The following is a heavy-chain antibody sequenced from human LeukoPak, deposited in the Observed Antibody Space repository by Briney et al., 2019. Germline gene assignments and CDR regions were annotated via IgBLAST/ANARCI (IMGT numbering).Heavy chain of an antibody. D-gene: IGHD1-7*01. CDR1: GFTFSIYA. CDR2: ISGSGGST. Sequence: GGSLRLSCAASGFTFSIYAMSWVRQAPGKGLEWVSAISGSGGSTYYADSVKGRFTISRDNSKNTLYLQMNSLRAEDTAVYYCAKVYRLELTEAFDYWGQGTLVTVSS. V-gene: IGHV3-23*01. J-gene: IGHJ4*02. CDR3: AKVYRLELTEAFDY.